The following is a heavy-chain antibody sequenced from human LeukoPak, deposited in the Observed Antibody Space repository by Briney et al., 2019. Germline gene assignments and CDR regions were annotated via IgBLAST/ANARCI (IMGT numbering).Heavy chain of an antibody. CDR3: ARGRPAATDYYYYYGMDV. CDR2: INHSGST. V-gene: IGHV4-34*01. Sequence: SETLSPTCAVYGGSFSGYYWSWIRQPPGKGLEWIGEINHSGSTNYNPSLKSRVTISVDTSKNQFSLKLSSVTAADTAVYYCARGRPAATDYYYYYGMDVWGKGTTVTVSS. J-gene: IGHJ6*04. CDR1: GGSFSGYY. D-gene: IGHD2-2*01.